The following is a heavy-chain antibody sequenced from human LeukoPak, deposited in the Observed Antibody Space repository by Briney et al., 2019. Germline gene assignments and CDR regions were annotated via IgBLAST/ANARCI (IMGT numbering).Heavy chain of an antibody. J-gene: IGHJ3*02. Sequence: SETLSLTCTVSLGSISSSSYYCGWIRQPPGKWMELIGSTYYSGRTYYNPSLKCRVTISGDTSKNQLSLKLRCVTAADTAVYYCAREKDAFDIWGQGKMVTVSS. CDR2: TYYSGRT. V-gene: IGHV4-39*07. CDR1: LGSISSSSYY. CDR3: AREKDAFDI.